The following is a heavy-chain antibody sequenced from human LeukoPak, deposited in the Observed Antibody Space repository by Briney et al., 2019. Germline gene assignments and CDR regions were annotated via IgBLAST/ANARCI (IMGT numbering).Heavy chain of an antibody. CDR3: ARSDSGYDPLYYFDY. D-gene: IGHD5-12*01. CDR2: IYHSGST. V-gene: IGHV4-38-2*02. Sequence: SETLSLTCTVSGYSISSGYYWGWIRQPPGKGLEWIGGIYHSGSTYYNPSLKSRVTISVDTSKNQFSLKLSSVTAADTAVYYCARSDSGYDPLYYFDYWGQGTLVTVSS. CDR1: GYSISSGYY. J-gene: IGHJ4*02.